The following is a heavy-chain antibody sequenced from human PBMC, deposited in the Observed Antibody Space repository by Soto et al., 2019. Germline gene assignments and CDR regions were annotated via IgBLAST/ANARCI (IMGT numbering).Heavy chain of an antibody. J-gene: IGHJ5*02. Sequence: PSETLSLICGVNGGSFNAYYWSWIRQPPGKGLEWIGEINHSGNTNYNSALKSRVTISVDTSKNQFSLNLASVTAADSAVYYCARVVVGPTNYFDPWGQGTLVTVSS. CDR2: INHSGNT. CDR3: ARVVVGPTNYFDP. V-gene: IGHV4-34*01. CDR1: GGSFNAYY. D-gene: IGHD2-21*01.